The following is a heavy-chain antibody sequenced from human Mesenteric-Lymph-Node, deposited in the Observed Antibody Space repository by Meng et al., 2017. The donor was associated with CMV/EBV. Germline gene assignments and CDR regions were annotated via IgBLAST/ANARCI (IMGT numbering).Heavy chain of an antibody. CDR3: ARGRGGLLPYSRGAFDI. Sequence: FTFSSYGMNWVRQAPGKGLEWVSSISSSSSYIYYADSVKGRFTISRDNAKNSLYLQMNSLRAEDTAVYYCARGRGGLLPYSRGAFDIWGQGTMVTVSS. J-gene: IGHJ3*02. D-gene: IGHD2-15*01. CDR2: ISSSSSYI. CDR1: FTFSSYG. V-gene: IGHV3-21*01.